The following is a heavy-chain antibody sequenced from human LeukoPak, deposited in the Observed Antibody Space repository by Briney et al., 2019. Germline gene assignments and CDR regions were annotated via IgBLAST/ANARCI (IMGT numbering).Heavy chain of an antibody. CDR3: ARVGSSWHDAFDI. D-gene: IGHD6-13*01. J-gene: IGHJ3*02. CDR2: IWYDGSNK. V-gene: IGHV3-33*01. CDR1: GFTFSSYG. Sequence: GGSLRLSCAASGFTFSSYGMHWVRQAPGKGLGWVAVIWYDGSNKYYADSVKGRFTISRDNSKNTLYLQMNSLRAEDTAVYYCARVGSSWHDAFDIWGQGTMVTVSS.